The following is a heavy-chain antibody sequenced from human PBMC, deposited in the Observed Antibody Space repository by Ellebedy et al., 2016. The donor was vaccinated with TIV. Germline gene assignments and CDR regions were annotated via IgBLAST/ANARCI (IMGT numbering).Heavy chain of an antibody. V-gene: IGHV4-59*12. CDR2: MSYSGST. Sequence: SETLSLTCSVSGASIITDYWNWIRQSPGKGLEWIGYMSYSGSTNYNPSLKTRVTISVDTSKNQFSLKLRSATAADTALYYCARGVFDSWIGNLVLDWFDSWGQGTLVTVSA. CDR1: GASIITDY. J-gene: IGHJ5*01. D-gene: IGHD3-3*01. CDR3: ARGVFDSWIGNLVLDWFDS.